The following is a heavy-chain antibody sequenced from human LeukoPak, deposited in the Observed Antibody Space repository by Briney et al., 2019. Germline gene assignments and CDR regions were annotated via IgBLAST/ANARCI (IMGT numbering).Heavy chain of an antibody. CDR1: GYTFTSCG. D-gene: IGHD2-2*02. V-gene: IGHV1-18*01. CDR3: ARVHAYCSSTSCYSGHAFDI. Sequence: ASVKVSCKASGYTFTSCGISWVRQAPGQGLEWMGWISAYNGNTNYAQKLQGRVTMTTDTSTSTAYMELRSLRSDDTAVYYCARVHAYCSSTSCYSGHAFDIWGQGTMVTVSS. CDR2: ISAYNGNT. J-gene: IGHJ3*02.